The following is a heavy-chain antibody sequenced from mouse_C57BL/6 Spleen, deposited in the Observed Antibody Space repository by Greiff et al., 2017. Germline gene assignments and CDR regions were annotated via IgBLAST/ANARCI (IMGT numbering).Heavy chain of an antibody. D-gene: IGHD1-1*01. CDR1: GFTFSSYA. J-gene: IGHJ1*03. CDR2: ISDGGSYT. V-gene: IGHV5-4*01. Sequence: EVQVVESGGGLVKPGGSLKLSCAASGFTFSSYAMSWVRQTPEKRLEWVATISDGGSYTYYPDNVKGRFTISRDNAKNNLYLQMSHLKSEDTAMYYCAKSLRGYGSSYWYFDVWGTGTTVTVSS. CDR3: AKSLRGYGSSYWYFDV.